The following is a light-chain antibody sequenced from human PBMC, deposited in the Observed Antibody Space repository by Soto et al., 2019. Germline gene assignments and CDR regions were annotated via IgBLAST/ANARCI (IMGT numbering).Light chain of an antibody. Sequence: DIQMTQSPSSLSASVGDRVTITCRASQSISSYLNWYQQKPGKAPKLLIYAASSLQSGVPSRFSGSGSGTDFTLTISSLQPEDFATYYCQQSYSTPRETFGQGTKV. CDR1: QSISSY. CDR3: QQSYSTPRET. CDR2: AAS. V-gene: IGKV1-39*01. J-gene: IGKJ1*01.